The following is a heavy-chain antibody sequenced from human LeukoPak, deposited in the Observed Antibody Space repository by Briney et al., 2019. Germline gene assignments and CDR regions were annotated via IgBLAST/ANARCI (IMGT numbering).Heavy chain of an antibody. CDR2: ISAYNGNT. J-gene: IGHJ5*02. CDR3: ARRRDSTNNWFDP. Sequence: GASVKVSCKASGYTFTSYTISWVRQAPGQGLEWMGWISAYNGNTKHAQKFQGRVTMTTDTSTSTAYMELRSLRSDDTAVYYCARRRDSTNNWFDPWGQGTLVTVSS. CDR1: GYTFTSYT. D-gene: IGHD1-1*01. V-gene: IGHV1-18*01.